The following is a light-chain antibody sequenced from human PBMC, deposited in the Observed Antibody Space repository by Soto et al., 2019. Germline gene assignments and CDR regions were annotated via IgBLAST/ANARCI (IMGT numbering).Light chain of an antibody. V-gene: IGKV1-39*01. CDR2: AAS. CDR1: QSISSY. Sequence: DIQMTQSPSSLSASVGDRVTITCRASQSISSYLNWYQQKPGKAPKLLIYAASSLQSGVPSRFSGSGSGTHFTLTISSLQPEDFATYYCQQSYRPLTFGGGTKVEIK. J-gene: IGKJ4*01. CDR3: QQSYRPLT.